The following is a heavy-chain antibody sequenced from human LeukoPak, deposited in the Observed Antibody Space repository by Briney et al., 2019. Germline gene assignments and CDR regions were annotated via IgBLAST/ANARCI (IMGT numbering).Heavy chain of an antibody. D-gene: IGHD6-6*01. J-gene: IGHJ6*02. Sequence: ASVKVSCKASGYTFTSYYMHWVRQAPGKGLEWMGGFDPEDGETIYAQKFQGRVTMTEDTSTDTAYMELSSLRSEDTAVYYCASLIAARPENYYYYGMDVWGQGTTVTVSS. CDR2: FDPEDGET. CDR1: GYTFTSYY. CDR3: ASLIAARPENYYYYGMDV. V-gene: IGHV1-24*01.